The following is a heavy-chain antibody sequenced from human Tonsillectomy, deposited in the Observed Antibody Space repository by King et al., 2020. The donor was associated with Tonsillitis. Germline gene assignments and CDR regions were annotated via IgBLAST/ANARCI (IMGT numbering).Heavy chain of an antibody. J-gene: IGHJ5*02. Sequence: VQLVESGGGVVRPGGSLRLSCATSGFTFDDHGMSWVRQAPGEGLEWVSGINWTGGRTTYADSLKGRFTISRDNAKNSLYLQMNSLRAEDTALYHCARGFHSSSLGTWFDRWGQGTLVTVSS. V-gene: IGHV3-20*01. D-gene: IGHD6-6*01. CDR1: GFTFDDHG. CDR2: INWTGGRT. CDR3: ARGFHSSSLGTWFDR.